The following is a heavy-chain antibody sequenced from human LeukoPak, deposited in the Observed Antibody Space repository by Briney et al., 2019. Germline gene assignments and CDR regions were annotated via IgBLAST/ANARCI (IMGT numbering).Heavy chain of an antibody. V-gene: IGHV4-38-2*02. CDR1: GYSINSGYY. CDR2: IYHTGST. D-gene: IGHD3-22*01. Sequence: SETLSLTCTISGYSINSGYYWGWIRQTPGKGLEWIGSIYHTGSTYYNPSLKSRVTISVDTSKNQFSLRLSFVTAADTAVYYCARERAYYYDSSGYYPKYSAFDIWGQGTMVTVSS. CDR3: ARERAYYYDSSGYYPKYSAFDI. J-gene: IGHJ3*02.